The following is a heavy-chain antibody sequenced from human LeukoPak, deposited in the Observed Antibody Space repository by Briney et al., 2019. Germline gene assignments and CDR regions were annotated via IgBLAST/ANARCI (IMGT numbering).Heavy chain of an antibody. J-gene: IGHJ6*02. D-gene: IGHD6-19*01. CDR3: AKSLFQWLVIGMDV. CDR2: IKEDGSEE. CDR1: GFTFSGSW. Sequence: PGGSLRLSCAASGFTFSGSWMDWVRQAPGKGLEWVANIKEDGSEEYYVDSVKGRFTISRDNAKNSLYLQMNSLRAEDTAVYYCAKSLFQWLVIGMDVWGQGTTVTVSS. V-gene: IGHV3-7*03.